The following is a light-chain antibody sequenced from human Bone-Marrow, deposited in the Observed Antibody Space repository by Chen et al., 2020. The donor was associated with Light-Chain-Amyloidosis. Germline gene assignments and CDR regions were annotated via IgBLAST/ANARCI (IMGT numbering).Light chain of an antibody. J-gene: IGLJ3*02. V-gene: IGLV3-21*02. CDR3: QVWDRSSDRPV. CDR2: DDS. CDR1: NIGSTS. Sequence: SYVLTQPSPVSVAPGQSAKIACGGNNIGSTSVHWYQQTTGQAPLMVVYDDSDRPSGVPERLSGSNSGNTATLTISRVEAGDEADYYCQVWDRSSDRPVFGGGTKLTVL.